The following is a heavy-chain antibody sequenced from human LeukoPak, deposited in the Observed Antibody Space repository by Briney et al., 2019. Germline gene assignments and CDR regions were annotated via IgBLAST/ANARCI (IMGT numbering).Heavy chain of an antibody. J-gene: IGHJ4*02. V-gene: IGHV4-39*01. CDR3: ARQTPLGYCSCTSCFTKSGNYFDY. CDR2: IYYSGST. Sequence: SETLSLTCTVSGGSISSSSYYWGWIRQPPGKGLEWIGSIYYSGSTYYNPSLKSRVTISVDTSKNQFSLKLSSVTAADTAVYYCARQTPLGYCSCTSCFTKSGNYFDYWGQGTLVTVSS. CDR1: GGSISSSSYY. D-gene: IGHD2-2*01.